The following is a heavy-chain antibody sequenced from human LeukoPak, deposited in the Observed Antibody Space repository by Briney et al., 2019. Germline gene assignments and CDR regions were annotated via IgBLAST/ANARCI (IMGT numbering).Heavy chain of an antibody. J-gene: IGHJ4*02. CDR3: ARTGGSCYIDTFDY. D-gene: IGHD2-15*01. CDR1: GGSISSYY. CDR2: IYYSGST. Sequence: SETLSLTCTVSGGSISSYYWSWLRQPPGKGLEWIGYIYYSGSTNYNPSLKSRVTISADTSKNQFSLKLSSVTAADTAVYYCARTGGSCYIDTFDYWGQGTLVTVSS. V-gene: IGHV4-59*01.